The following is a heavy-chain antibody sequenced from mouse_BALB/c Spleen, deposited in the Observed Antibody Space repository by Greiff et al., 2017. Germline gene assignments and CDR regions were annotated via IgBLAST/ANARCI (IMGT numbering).Heavy chain of an antibody. D-gene: IGHD1-1*01. CDR3: TRERDGSAMDY. CDR2: ISSGGSYT. Sequence: EVKLMESGGGLVKPGGSLKLSCAASGFTFSSYTMSWVRQTPEKRLEWVATISSGGSYTYYPDSVKGRFTISRDNAKNTLYLQMSSLKSEDTAMYYCTRERDGSAMDYWGQGTSVTASS. V-gene: IGHV5-6-4*01. CDR1: GFTFSSYT. J-gene: IGHJ4*01.